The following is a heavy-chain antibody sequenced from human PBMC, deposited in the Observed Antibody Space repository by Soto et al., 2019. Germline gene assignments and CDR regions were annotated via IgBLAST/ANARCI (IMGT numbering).Heavy chain of an antibody. J-gene: IGHJ6*02. CDR3: AKDQALGYYDSSGPSYYGMDV. D-gene: IGHD3-22*01. CDR1: GFTFSSYA. CDR2: ISGSGGST. V-gene: IGHV3-23*01. Sequence: GGSLRLSCAASGFTFSSYAMSWVRQAPGKGLEWVSAISGSGGSTYYADSVKGRFTISRDNSKNTLYLQMNSLRAEDTAVYYCAKDQALGYYDSSGPSYYGMDVWGQGTTVTVSS.